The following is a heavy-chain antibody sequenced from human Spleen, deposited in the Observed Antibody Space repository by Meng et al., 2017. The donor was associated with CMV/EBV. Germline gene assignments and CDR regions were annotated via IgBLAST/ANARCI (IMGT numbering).Heavy chain of an antibody. V-gene: IGHV3-69-1*01. CDR1: GFTFSDHH. J-gene: IGHJ4*02. CDR3: ARDIGRSGDKGD. Sequence: GGSLRLSCVASGFTFSDHHMTWVRQGPGKRLEWVSTITSGFAINNSDSVKGRFTISRDNAKNTLYLQMNSLRAEDTAVYYCARDIGRSGDKGDWGQGTLVTVSS. CDR2: ITSGFAI. D-gene: IGHD3-3*01.